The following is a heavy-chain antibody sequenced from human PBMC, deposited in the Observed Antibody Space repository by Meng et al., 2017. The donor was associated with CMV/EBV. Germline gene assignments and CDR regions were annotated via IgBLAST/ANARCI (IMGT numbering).Heavy chain of an antibody. CDR1: GLTFSSYS. D-gene: IGHD6-13*01. CDR3: ACNEREQLVLDY. CDR2: ISSSSSYI. J-gene: IGHJ4*02. Sequence: GAASGLTFSSYSMNWGRQAPGKGLEWVSSISSSSSYIYYADSVKGRFTISRDNAKNSLYLQMNSLRAEDTAVYYCACNEREQLVLDYWGQGTLVTVSS. V-gene: IGHV3-21*01.